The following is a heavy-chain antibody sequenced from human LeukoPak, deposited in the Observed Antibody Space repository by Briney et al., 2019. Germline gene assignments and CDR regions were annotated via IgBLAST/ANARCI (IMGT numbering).Heavy chain of an antibody. Sequence: KPGGSLRLSCAASGFTFSKGWMSWVRQAPGKGLELVGRIKSKTDGGTTNYAAPVEGRFTISRDDSKNTLYLQMNSLKVEDTAVYYCTSTTVNMGGWGQGTLVTVSS. J-gene: IGHJ4*02. CDR2: IKSKTDGGTT. CDR3: TSTTVNMGG. V-gene: IGHV3-15*01. D-gene: IGHD2-2*01. CDR1: GFTFSKGW.